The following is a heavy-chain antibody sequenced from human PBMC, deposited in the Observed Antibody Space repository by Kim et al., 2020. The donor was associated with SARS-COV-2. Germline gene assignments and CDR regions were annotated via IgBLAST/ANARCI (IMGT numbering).Heavy chain of an antibody. V-gene: IGHV3-7*03. J-gene: IGHJ4*02. CDR2: IKQDGSEK. D-gene: IGHD2-15*01. Sequence: GGSLRLSCAASGFTFSSYWMSWVRQAPGKGLEWVANIKQDGSEKYYVDSVKGRFTISRDNAKNSLYLQMNSLRAEDTAVYYCARVVVVVAAMFDYWGQGTLVTVSS. CDR1: GFTFSSYW. CDR3: ARVVVVVAAMFDY.